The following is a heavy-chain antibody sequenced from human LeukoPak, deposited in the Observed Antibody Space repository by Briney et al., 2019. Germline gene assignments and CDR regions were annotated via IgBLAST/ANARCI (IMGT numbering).Heavy chain of an antibody. CDR2: IYHSGST. J-gene: IGHJ4*02. Sequence: SETLSLTCAVSGYSINSGYYWGWIRQPPGKGLEWIGSIYHSGSTYYNPSLKSRVTISVDTSKNQFSLKLSSVTAADTAVYYCARAGGYSGYDQIFDYWGQGTLVTVSS. CDR3: ARAGGYSGYDQIFDY. D-gene: IGHD5-12*01. CDR1: GYSINSGYY. V-gene: IGHV4-38-2*01.